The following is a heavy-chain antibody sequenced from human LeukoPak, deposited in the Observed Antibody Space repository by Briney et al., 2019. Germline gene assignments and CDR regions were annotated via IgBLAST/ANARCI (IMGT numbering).Heavy chain of an antibody. V-gene: IGHV3-9*01. CDR1: GFTFDDYA. J-gene: IGHJ4*02. CDR2: ISWNSGSI. D-gene: IGHD6-19*01. CDR3: AKDISSGWNYFDY. Sequence: GRSLRLSCAASGFTFDDYAMHWVRQAPGKGLEWVSGISWNSGSIGYADSVKGRFTISRDNAKNSLYLQMNSLRAEDTALYYCAKDISSGWNYFDYWGQGTLVTVSS.